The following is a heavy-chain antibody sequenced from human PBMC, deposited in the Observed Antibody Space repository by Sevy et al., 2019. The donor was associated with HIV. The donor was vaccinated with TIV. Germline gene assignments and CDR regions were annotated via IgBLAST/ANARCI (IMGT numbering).Heavy chain of an antibody. J-gene: IGHJ4*02. Sequence: ASVKVSCKVSGYTLTAFAMHWVRPAPGKGLEWMGTFDPEDDERIYAQQFQGRVSMTEDTSEDKAYMELSSLRSEDTAIYYCATTKDYYDSSAYPVDYWGQGTLVTVSS. V-gene: IGHV1-24*01. D-gene: IGHD3-22*01. CDR1: GYTLTAFA. CDR3: ATTKDYYDSSAYPVDY. CDR2: FDPEDDER.